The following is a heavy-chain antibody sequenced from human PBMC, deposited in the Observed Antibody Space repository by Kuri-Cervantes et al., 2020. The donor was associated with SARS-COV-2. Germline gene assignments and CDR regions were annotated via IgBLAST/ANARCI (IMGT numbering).Heavy chain of an antibody. CDR3: AKDGRLIAARLPQPGQTYFDY. J-gene: IGHJ4*02. CDR2: LSSSSSYI. Sequence: GGSLRLSCAASGFTISSYNMNWVRQAPGKGLEWVSSLSSSSSYIYYADSVKGRFTISRGDTKNSLYLQMNSLRAEDTAVYYCAKDGRLIAARLPQPGQTYFDYWGQGTLVTVSS. CDR1: GFTISSYN. V-gene: IGHV3-21*01. D-gene: IGHD6-6*01.